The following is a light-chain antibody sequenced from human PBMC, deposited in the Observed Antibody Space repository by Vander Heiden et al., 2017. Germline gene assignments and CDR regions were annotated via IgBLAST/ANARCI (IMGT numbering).Light chain of an antibody. CDR3: QQANSFPLT. J-gene: IGKJ4*01. CDR2: AAS. CDR1: QGISSW. V-gene: IGKV1-12*01. Sequence: DIQTTQSPSSVSAAVGDRVTITCRASQGISSWLVWYQQKPGKAPNLLIYAASRLQSGVPSRFSGSGSGTDFTLTINSLQPEDFATYYCQQANSFPLTFGGGTKVEIK.